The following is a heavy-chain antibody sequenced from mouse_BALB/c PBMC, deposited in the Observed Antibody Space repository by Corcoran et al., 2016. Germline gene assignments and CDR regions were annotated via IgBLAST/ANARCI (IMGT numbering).Heavy chain of an antibody. CDR3: ARCNWYFDV. CDR2: IDPANGNT. CDR1: GFNIKDTY. V-gene: IGHV14-3*02. Sequence: EVQLQQSGAELVKPGASVKLSCTASGFNIKDTYMHWVKQRPEQGLAWIGRIDPANGNTKYDPKFQGKATITADTSSNTAYLQLSSLTSEDTAVYYCARCNWYFDVWGAGTTVTVSS. J-gene: IGHJ1*01.